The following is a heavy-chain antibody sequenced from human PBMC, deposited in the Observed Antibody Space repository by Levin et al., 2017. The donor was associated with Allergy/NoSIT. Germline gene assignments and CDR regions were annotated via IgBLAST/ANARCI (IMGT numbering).Heavy chain of an antibody. V-gene: IGHV4-38-2*01. CDR2: IYHSGST. D-gene: IGHD6-19*01. CDR1: GYSISSGYY. CDR3: ARGSSSGWYGY. Sequence: SETLSLTCAVSGYSISSGYYWGWIRQPPGKGLEWIGSIYHSGSTYYNPSLKSRVTISVDTSKNQFSLKLSSVTAADTAVYYCARGSSSGWYGYWGQGTLVTVSS. J-gene: IGHJ4*02.